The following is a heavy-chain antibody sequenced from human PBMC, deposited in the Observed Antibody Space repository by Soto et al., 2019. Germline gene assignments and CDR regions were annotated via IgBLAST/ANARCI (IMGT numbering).Heavy chain of an antibody. CDR2: IIPIFGTA. Sequence: SVKVSCKASGYTFTSYDINWVRQATGQGLEWMGGIIPIFGTANYAQKFQGRVTITADESTSTAYMELSSLRSEDTAVYYCARASRIRYFDWLFPQELNWFDPWGQGTLVTVSS. CDR3: ARASRIRYFDWLFPQELNWFDP. V-gene: IGHV1-69*13. D-gene: IGHD3-9*01. CDR1: GYTFTSYD. J-gene: IGHJ5*02.